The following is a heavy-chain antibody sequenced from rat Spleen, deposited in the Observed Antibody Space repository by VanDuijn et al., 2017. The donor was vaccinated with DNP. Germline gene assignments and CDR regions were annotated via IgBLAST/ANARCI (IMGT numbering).Heavy chain of an antibody. CDR2: ITFDGSRI. Sequence: EVQLVESGGGLVQPGGSLKLSCAASGFTFTDYAMAWVRQTPKKSLEWVATITFDGSRIYYRDSLKGRFTISRDNAKSILNLQMDSLRSEDTAVYYCARPDYSTGSFYFAYWGQGVMVTVSS. J-gene: IGHJ2*01. CDR3: ARPDYSTGSFYFAY. V-gene: IGHV5-17*01. CDR1: GFTFTDYA. D-gene: IGHD5-1*01.